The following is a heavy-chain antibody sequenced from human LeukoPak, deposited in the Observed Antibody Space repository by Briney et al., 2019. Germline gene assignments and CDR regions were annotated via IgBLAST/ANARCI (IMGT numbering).Heavy chain of an antibody. CDR1: GGSFSGYY. CDR2: INHSGST. J-gene: IGHJ4*02. Sequence: SETLSLTCAVYGGSFSGYYWSWIRQPPGKGLEWIGEINHSGSTNYNPSLRSRVTISVDTSKNQFSLKLSSVTAAATAVYYCARWSVAGVLDYWGQGTLVTVSS. D-gene: IGHD3-3*01. V-gene: IGHV4-34*01. CDR3: ARWSVAGVLDY.